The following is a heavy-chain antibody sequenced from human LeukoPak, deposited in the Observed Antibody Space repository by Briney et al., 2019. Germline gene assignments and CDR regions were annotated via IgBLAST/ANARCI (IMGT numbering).Heavy chain of an antibody. CDR2: ITGSGDYT. V-gene: IGHV3-23*01. J-gene: IGHJ3*02. CDR3: ATVLHTSMTTWAAFDT. Sequence: GGSLRLSCAASGFTFSGYAMTWVRQAPGKGLEWVSSITGSGDYTYYIDSVKGRFTISRDNSKNTVSLQMNSLRAEDTALYYCATVLHTSMTTWAAFDTWGQGTMVTVSS. D-gene: IGHD5-18*01. CDR1: GFTFSGYA.